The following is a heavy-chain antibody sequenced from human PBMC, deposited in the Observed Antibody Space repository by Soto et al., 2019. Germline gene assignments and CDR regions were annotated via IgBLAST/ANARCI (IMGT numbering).Heavy chain of an antibody. CDR2: INPSGGST. J-gene: IGHJ3*02. Sequence: ASVKVSCKASGYTFTSYYMHWVRQAPGQGLEWMGLINPSGGSTSYAQKFQGRVTMTRDTSTSTVYMELSSLRSEDTAVYYCASSEYYYDSSGYYKKRLPGGAFDIWGQGTMVTVSS. CDR1: GYTFTSYY. D-gene: IGHD3-22*01. CDR3: ASSEYYYDSSGYYKKRLPGGAFDI. V-gene: IGHV1-46*01.